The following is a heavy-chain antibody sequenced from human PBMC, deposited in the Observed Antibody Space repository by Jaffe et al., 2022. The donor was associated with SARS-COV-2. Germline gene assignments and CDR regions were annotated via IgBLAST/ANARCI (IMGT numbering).Heavy chain of an antibody. D-gene: IGHD6-19*01. V-gene: IGHV4-39*01. J-gene: IGHJ6*02. Sequence: QLQLQESGPGLVKPSETLSLTCTVSGGSISSSSYYWGWIRQPPGKGLEWIGSIYYSGSTYYNPSLKSRVTISVDTSKNQFSLKLSSVTAADTAVYYCARLGWSGWYLGYGMDVWGQGTTVTVSS. CDR2: IYYSGST. CDR3: ARLGWSGWYLGYGMDV. CDR1: GGSISSSSYY.